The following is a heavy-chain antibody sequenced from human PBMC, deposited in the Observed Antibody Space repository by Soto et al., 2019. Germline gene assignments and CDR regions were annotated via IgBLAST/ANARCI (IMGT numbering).Heavy chain of an antibody. CDR1: GGTFSSYT. D-gene: IGHD3-10*01. V-gene: IGHV1-69*02. CDR2: IIPIRGIA. CDR3: ARGRGMTMVRGVNFDY. Sequence: QVQLVQSGAEVKKPGSSVKVSCEASGGTFSSYTISWVRQAPGQGLEWMGRIIPIRGIANYAQKFQGRVKITADKSTSTAYMELSSQRSEDRAVYYCARGRGMTMVRGVNFDYWGQGTLVTVSS. J-gene: IGHJ4*02.